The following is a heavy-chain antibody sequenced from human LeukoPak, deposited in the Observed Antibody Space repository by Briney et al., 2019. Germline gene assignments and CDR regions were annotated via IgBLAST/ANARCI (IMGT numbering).Heavy chain of an antibody. V-gene: IGHV3-23*01. Sequence: PGGSLRLSCAASGFTFSSYAMSWVRQAPGKGLEWVSAISGSGGSTYYADSVKGRFTISRDNAKNSLYLQMNSLRAEDTAVYYCASNKVRGVIILGYYYGMDVWGQGTTVTVSS. CDR3: ASNKVRGVIILGYYYGMDV. CDR1: GFTFSSYA. D-gene: IGHD3-10*01. CDR2: ISGSGGST. J-gene: IGHJ6*02.